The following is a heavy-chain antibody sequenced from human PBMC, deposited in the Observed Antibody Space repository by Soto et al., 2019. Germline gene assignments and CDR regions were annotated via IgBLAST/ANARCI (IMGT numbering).Heavy chain of an antibody. D-gene: IGHD3-22*01. V-gene: IGHV1-3*01. CDR3: ALAGSSGYYYPY. CDR2: INAGNGNT. J-gene: IGHJ4*02. Sequence: ASVKVSCKASGYTFTGYAMHWVRQAPGQRLEWMGWINAGNGNTKYSQKFQGRVTITRDTSASTAYMELSSLRSEDTAVYYCALAGSSGYYYPYWGQGTLVTVSS. CDR1: GYTFTGYA.